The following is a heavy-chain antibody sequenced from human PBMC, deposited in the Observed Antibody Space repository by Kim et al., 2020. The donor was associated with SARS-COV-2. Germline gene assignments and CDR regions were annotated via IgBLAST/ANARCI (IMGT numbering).Heavy chain of an antibody. V-gene: IGHV7-4-1*02. CDR3: AREENYDILTVTDY. J-gene: IGHJ4*02. D-gene: IGHD3-9*01. Sequence: YAQGCTGRFVLSLDTSVSTAYLQISSLKAEDTAVYYCAREENYDILTVTDYWGQGTLVTVSS.